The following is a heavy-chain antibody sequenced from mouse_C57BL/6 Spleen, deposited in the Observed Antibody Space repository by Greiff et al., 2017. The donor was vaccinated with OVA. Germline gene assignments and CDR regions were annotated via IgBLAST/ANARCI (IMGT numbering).Heavy chain of an antibody. CDR1: GYTFTEYT. J-gene: IGHJ4*01. D-gene: IGHD2-2*01. CDR3: ARHEGGGYDYYAMDY. CDR2: FYPGSGSI. V-gene: IGHV1-62-2*01. Sequence: VQRVESGAELVKPGASVKLSCKASGYTFTEYTIHWVKQRSGQGLEWIGWFYPGSGSIKYNEKFKDKATLTADKSSSTVYMELSRLTSEDSAVYFCARHEGGGYDYYAMDYWGQGTSVTVSS.